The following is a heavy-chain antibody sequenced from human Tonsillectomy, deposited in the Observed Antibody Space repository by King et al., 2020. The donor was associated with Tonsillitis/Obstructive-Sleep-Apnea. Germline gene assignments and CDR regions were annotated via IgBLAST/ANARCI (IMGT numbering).Heavy chain of an antibody. V-gene: IGHV3-11*05. J-gene: IGHJ6*03. CDR1: GFTFSDYY. CDR2: ISSSSSYT. Sequence: VQLVESGGGLVKPGGSLRLSCAASGFTFSDYYMSGIRQAPGRGLEWVSYISSSSSYTNYSDSVKGRFTISRDNAKNSLYLQMNSLRAEDTSVYYCARYSGYDFSYMDVWGKGTTVTVSS. D-gene: IGHD5-12*01. CDR3: ARYSGYDFSYMDV.